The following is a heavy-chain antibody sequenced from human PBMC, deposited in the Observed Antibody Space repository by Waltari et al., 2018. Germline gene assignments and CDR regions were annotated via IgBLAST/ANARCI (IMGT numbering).Heavy chain of an antibody. V-gene: IGHV3-11*01. CDR1: GFTFSDYY. J-gene: IGHJ4*02. CDR2: ISDSGRTT. CDR3: AREKTVGSPDYVGGIDY. D-gene: IGHD4-17*01. Sequence: QVQLVESGGGLVKPGGSLKLSCVTSGFTFSDYYLTWVRQAPGKGLEFVSYISDSGRTTYYADSVKGRFTISRDNANSLLFLQMNNVRAEDTAFYFCAREKTVGSPDYVGGIDYWGQGTLVTVSS.